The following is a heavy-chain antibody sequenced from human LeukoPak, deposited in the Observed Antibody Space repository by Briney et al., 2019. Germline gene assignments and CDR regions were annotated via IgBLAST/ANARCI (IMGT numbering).Heavy chain of an antibody. CDR2: ISYDGSNK. J-gene: IGHJ4*02. CDR3: ARDPKFDY. V-gene: IGHV3-30*04. CDR1: XFTXSSYA. Sequence: LXCAASXFTXSSYAMHWVRQAPGKGLEWVAVISYDGSNKYYADSVKGRFTISRDNSKNTLYLQMNSLRAEDTAVYYCARDPKFDYWGQGTLVTVSS.